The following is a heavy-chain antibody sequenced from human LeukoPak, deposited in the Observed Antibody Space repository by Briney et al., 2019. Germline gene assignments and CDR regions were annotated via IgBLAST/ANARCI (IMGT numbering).Heavy chain of an antibody. Sequence: SETLSLTCTVSGGSISSGGYYWSWVRQHPGEGLEWIGYIYYSGSTYYNPSLKSRVTISVDTSKNQFSLKLSSVTAADTAVYYCARGFDYYYYGMDVWGQGTTVTVSS. V-gene: IGHV4-31*03. J-gene: IGHJ6*02. CDR2: IYYSGST. CDR1: GGSISSGGYY. D-gene: IGHD3-3*01. CDR3: ARGFDYYYYGMDV.